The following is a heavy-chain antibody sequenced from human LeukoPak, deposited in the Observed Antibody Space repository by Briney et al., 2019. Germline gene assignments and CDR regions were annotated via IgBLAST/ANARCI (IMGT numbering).Heavy chain of an antibody. CDR2: ISYSGST. J-gene: IGHJ5*02. CDR3: AREPGFDSSGYLNWFDP. V-gene: IGHV4-59*01. CDR1: GGSISSYY. Sequence: SETLSLTCTVSGGSISSYYWSWIRQPPGKGLEWIACISYSGSTKYNPSLKSRVTISVDTSKSQLSLKLSSVTAADTAVYYCAREPGFDSSGYLNWFDPWGQGTLVTVSS. D-gene: IGHD3-22*01.